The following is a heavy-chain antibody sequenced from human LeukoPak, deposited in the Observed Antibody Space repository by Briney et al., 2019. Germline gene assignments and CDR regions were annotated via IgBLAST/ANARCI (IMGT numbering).Heavy chain of an antibody. D-gene: IGHD6-13*01. Sequence: PGRSLRLSCAASGFTFSNYYMHWVRQAPGKGLEWVAVISYDGSNKNYADSVKGRFTISRDNSKNTLYLQMNSLRPEDTAVYYCAKDSGSSWYYFDYWGQGILVTVSS. CDR1: GFTFSNYY. CDR3: AKDSGSSWYYFDY. J-gene: IGHJ4*02. V-gene: IGHV3-30*18. CDR2: ISYDGSNK.